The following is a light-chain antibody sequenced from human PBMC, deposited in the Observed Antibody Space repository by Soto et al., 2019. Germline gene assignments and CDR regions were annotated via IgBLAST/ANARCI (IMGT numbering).Light chain of an antibody. J-gene: IGKJ1*01. V-gene: IGKV3-20*01. CDR2: GAS. CDR3: QHYVTPSWT. Sequence: EIVLTQSPGTLSLSPGERATLSCRASQSVTNSYLAWYQQKPGQAPRLLIYGASSRATGIPDRFSGSGSGTDFTLTITRLEPEDFPVYFCQHYVTPSWTFGQGTKVEIK. CDR1: QSVTNSY.